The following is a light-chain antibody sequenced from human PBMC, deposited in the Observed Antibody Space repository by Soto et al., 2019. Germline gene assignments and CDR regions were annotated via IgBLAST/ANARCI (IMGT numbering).Light chain of an antibody. J-gene: IGLJ2*01. CDR2: RND. CDR3: AAWDDSLSGVL. Sequence: QSVLTQRPSASGAPGQRVTISCSGSSSNIGSNYVYWYQQLPGTAPKLLIYRNDQRRSGVPDRFSGSKSGTSVSLAISGLRSENEANYYCAAWDDSLSGVLFGGGTK. CDR1: SSNIGSNY. V-gene: IGLV1-47*01.